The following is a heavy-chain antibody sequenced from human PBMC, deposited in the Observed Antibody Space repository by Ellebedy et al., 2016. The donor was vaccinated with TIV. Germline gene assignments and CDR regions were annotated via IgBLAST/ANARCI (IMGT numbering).Heavy chain of an antibody. J-gene: IGHJ4*02. V-gene: IGHV3-74*01. CDR3: ARGGLDMGDY. CDR1: GFTFSRYW. Sequence: GESLKISCAASGFTFSRYWMDWVRQAPGKGLVWVARIKNDGSMTNHADSVKGRFTVSRDNTKNTLYLQMNSLSADDTAVYYCARGGLDMGDYWGQGTLVTVS. D-gene: IGHD2-2*03. CDR2: IKNDGSMT.